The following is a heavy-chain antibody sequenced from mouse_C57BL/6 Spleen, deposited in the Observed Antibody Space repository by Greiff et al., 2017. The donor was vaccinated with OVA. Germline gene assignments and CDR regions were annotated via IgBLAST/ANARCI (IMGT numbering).Heavy chain of an antibody. J-gene: IGHJ2*01. D-gene: IGHD1-1*01. CDR2: ISSGSSNI. CDR3: ARDYYGSSYVFYY. Sequence: EVNLVESGGGLVKPGGSLKLSCAASGFTFSDYGMHWVRQAPEKGLEWVAYISSGSSNIYYADTVKGRFTISRDNAKNTLFLQRTSLRSEDTAMYYCARDYYGSSYVFYYWGQGTTLTVSS. V-gene: IGHV5-17*01. CDR1: GFTFSDYG.